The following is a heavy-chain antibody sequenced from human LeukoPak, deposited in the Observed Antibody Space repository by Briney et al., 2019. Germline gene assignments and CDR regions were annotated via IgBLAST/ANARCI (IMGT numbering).Heavy chain of an antibody. V-gene: IGHV3-20*04. D-gene: IGHD3-3*02. CDR2: INYNGAIT. CDR3: ARDRLGPSFSVSHFDL. Sequence: GGSLRLSCATSGFTFVDYGLSWVRRAPGKGLEWLCAINYNGAITDYADFVKGRFTISRDNAKNSMYLGMDSLRAEDTALYYCARDRLGPSFSVSHFDLWGQGTLVTVSS. CDR1: GFTFVDYG. J-gene: IGHJ4*02.